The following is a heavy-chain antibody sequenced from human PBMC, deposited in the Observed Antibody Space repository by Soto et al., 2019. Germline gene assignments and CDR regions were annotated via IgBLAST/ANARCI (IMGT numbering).Heavy chain of an antibody. D-gene: IGHD5-12*01. J-gene: IGHJ6*02. Sequence: QVQLVESGGGVVQPGRSLRLSCAASGFTFSSYGMHWVRQAPGKGLEWVAVISYDGSNKYYADSVKGRFTISSDNSKNTLYLQMNILRAEDTAVYYCAKDLSDGYNYYYYGMDVWGQGTTVTVSS. CDR3: AKDLSDGYNYYYYGMDV. CDR2: ISYDGSNK. V-gene: IGHV3-30*18. CDR1: GFTFSSYG.